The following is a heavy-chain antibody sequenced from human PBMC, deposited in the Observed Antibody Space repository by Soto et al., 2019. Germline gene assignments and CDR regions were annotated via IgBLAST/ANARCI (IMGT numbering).Heavy chain of an antibody. V-gene: IGHV3-23*01. J-gene: IGHJ4*02. CDR1: GVTFSSYA. D-gene: IGHD6-19*01. CDR3: AKDGYSSGWSDY. CDR2: ISGSGGST. Sequence: PGGSLRLSCAASGVTFSSYAMSWVRQAPGKGLEWVSAISGSGGSTYYADSVKGRFTISRDNSKNTLYLQMNSLRAEDTAVYYCAKDGYSSGWSDYWGQGTLVTVSS.